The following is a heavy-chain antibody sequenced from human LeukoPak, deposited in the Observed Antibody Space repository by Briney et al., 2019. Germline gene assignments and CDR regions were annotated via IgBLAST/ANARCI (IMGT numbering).Heavy chain of an antibody. CDR2: IYTSGST. D-gene: IGHD2-15*01. J-gene: IGHJ4*02. Sequence: SQTLSLTCTVSGGSISSGSYYWSWIRQPAGKGLEWIGRIYTSGSTNYNPSLKSRVTMSVDTSKNQFSLKLSSVTAADTAVYYCARGIRYYFDYWGQGTLVTVSS. CDR3: ARGIRYYFDY. CDR1: GGSISSGSYY. V-gene: IGHV4-61*02.